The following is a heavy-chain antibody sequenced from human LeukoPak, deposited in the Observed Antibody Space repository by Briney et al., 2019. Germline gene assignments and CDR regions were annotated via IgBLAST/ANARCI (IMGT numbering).Heavy chain of an antibody. CDR1: GFTFSSYA. J-gene: IGHJ4*02. Sequence: GSLRLSCAASGFTFSSYAMSWVRQAPGKGLEWVSAISGSGSTIYYADSVKGRFTISRDNAKNSLYLQMNSLRAEDTAVYYCVRGDYFDYWGQGTLVTVSS. CDR2: ISGSGSTI. V-gene: IGHV3-23*01. CDR3: VRGDYFDY.